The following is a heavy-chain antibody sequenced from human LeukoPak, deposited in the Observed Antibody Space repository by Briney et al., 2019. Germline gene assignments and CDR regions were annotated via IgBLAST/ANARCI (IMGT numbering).Heavy chain of an antibody. CDR1: GGTFSSYA. V-gene: IGHV1-69*06. CDR3: ARDERYDSSGYPFDY. CDR2: ITPIFGTA. D-gene: IGHD3-22*01. Sequence: SVKVSCKASGGTFSSYAISWVRQAPGQGLEWMGGITPIFGTANYAQKFQGRVTITADKSTSTAYMELSSLRSEDTAVYNCARDERYDSSGYPFDYWGQGTLVTVSS. J-gene: IGHJ4*02.